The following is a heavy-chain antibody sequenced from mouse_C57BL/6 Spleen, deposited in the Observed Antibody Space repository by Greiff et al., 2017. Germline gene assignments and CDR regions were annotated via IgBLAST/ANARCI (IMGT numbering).Heavy chain of an antibody. V-gene: IGHV14-2*01. CDR1: GFNIKDYY. D-gene: IGHD2-10*02. J-gene: IGHJ2*01. CDR2: IDPEDGET. CDR3: ARSEGYGNYPYSFDY. Sequence: VQLQQSGAELVKPGASVKLSCTASGFNIKDYYMHWVKQRTEQGLEWIGRIDPEDGETKYAPNFQGKATITADTSSNTACLQLRILTSEDTSVYYGARSEGYGNYPYSFDYWGQGTTLTVSS.